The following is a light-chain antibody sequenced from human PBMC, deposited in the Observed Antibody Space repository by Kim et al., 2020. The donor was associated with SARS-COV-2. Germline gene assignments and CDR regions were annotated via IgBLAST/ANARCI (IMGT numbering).Light chain of an antibody. CDR1: KLGDKY. CDR2: QDS. V-gene: IGLV3-1*01. CDR3: QAWDSSTVV. Sequence: GAPRQTARITCSGDKLGDKYACWYQQKPGQSPVLVIYQDSKRPSGIPERFSGSNSGNTATLTISGTQAMDEADYYCQAWDSSTVVFGGGTQLTVL. J-gene: IGLJ2*01.